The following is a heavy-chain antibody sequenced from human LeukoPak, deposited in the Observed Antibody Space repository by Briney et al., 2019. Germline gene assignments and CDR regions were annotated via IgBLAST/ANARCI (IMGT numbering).Heavy chain of an antibody. CDR3: AREDYYGSGPYYYYGMDV. J-gene: IGHJ6*02. V-gene: IGHV3-48*01. D-gene: IGHD3-10*01. CDR2: ISSSSSTI. Sequence: PGGSLRLSCAAPGFTFSSYSMNWVRQAPGKGLEWVSYISSSSSTIYYADSVKGRFTISRDNAKNSLYLQMNSLRAEDTAVYYCAREDYYGSGPYYYYGMDVWGQGTTVTVSS. CDR1: GFTFSSYS.